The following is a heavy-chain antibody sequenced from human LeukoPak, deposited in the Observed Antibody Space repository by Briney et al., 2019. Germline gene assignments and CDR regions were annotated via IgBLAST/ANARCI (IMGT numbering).Heavy chain of an antibody. V-gene: IGHV4-34*01. CDR3: ARGVRDPKGRWYFDL. J-gene: IGHJ2*01. Sequence: PSETLSLTCAVYGGSFGGYHWSWIRQPPGKGLEWIGEINHSGSTNYNPSLKSRVTISVDTSKNQFSLKLSSVTAADTAVYYCARGVRDPKGRWYFDLWGRGTLVTVSS. D-gene: IGHD3-3*01. CDR1: GGSFGGYH. CDR2: INHSGST.